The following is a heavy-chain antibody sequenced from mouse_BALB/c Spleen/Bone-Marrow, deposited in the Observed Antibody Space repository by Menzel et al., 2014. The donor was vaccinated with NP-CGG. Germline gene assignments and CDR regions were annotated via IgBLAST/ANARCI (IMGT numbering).Heavy chain of an antibody. V-gene: IGHV4-1*02. J-gene: IGHJ2*01. CDR3: ARLGYYGYLNY. CDR1: GLDFSRYW. D-gene: IGHD1-1*01. Sequence: DVKLVESGGGLVQPGGSLKLSCAASGLDFSRYWMSWVRQAPGKGLEWIGEINPESRTINYSPSLKDKFITSRDNAKNTLYLRLNKVRSEDTALYYCARLGYYGYLNYWGQGTTLTVSS. CDR2: INPESRTI.